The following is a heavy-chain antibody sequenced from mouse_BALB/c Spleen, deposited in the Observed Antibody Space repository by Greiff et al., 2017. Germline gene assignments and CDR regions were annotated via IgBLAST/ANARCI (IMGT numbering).Heavy chain of an antibody. CDR2: IWGGGST. CDR1: GFSLTSYG. J-gene: IGHJ3*01. D-gene: IGHD2-4*01. V-gene: IGHV2-6-4*01. CDR3: ARENDYDAGAWFAY. Sequence: QVQLKESGPGLVAPSQSLSITCTVSGFSLTSYGVHWVRQPPGKGLEWLGMIWGGGSTDYNSALKSRLSISKDNSKSQVFLKMNSLQTDDTAMYYCARENDYDAGAWFAYWGQGTLVTVSA.